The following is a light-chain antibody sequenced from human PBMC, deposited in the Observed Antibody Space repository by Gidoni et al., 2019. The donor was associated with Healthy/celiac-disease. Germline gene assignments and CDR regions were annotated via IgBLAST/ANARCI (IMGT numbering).Light chain of an antibody. J-gene: IGLJ2*01. CDR2: QDS. V-gene: IGLV3-25*03. CDR1: ALPKQY. Sequence: SYELTQPPSVAVSPGQTARITCSGDALPKQYAYWYQQKPGQAPVLVIYQDSERPSVIPDLFSGSSSGTTVTLTISGVQAEDEADYYCQSADSSGTYVVFGGGTKLTVL. CDR3: QSADSSGTYVV.